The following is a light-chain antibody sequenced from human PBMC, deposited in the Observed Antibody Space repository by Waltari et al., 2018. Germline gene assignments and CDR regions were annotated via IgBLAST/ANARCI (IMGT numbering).Light chain of an antibody. V-gene: IGKV1-12*01. CDR2: KAS. Sequence: DIQMTQSPSSLSASVGDTVTITCLASQSISSWLDWYQQKPGKAPKLLIYKASSLQSGVPSRFSGTGSATEFTLTISSLQPEDFATYYCLQYSSSPWTFGQGTKVEIK. CDR1: QSISSW. CDR3: LQYSSSPWT. J-gene: IGKJ1*01.